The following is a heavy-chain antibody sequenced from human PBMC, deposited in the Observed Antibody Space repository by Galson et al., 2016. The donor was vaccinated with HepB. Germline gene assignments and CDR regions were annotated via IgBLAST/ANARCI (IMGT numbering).Heavy chain of an antibody. CDR1: GFTSSSNA. Sequence: SLRLSCAASGFTSSSNAMSWVRQAPGKGLEWVSGISGTGSATYYADAVTGRSTISRDNSKNTLYLQMNSLRAEDTAMYFCAKESDIYYDSRGYPDFWGQGTLVTVSS. D-gene: IGHD3-22*01. CDR3: AKESDIYYDSRGYPDF. V-gene: IGHV3-23*01. CDR2: ISGTGSAT. J-gene: IGHJ4*02.